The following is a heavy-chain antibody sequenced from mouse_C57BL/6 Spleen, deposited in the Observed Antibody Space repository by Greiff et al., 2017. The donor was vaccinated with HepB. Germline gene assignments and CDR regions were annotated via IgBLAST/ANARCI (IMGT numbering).Heavy chain of an antibody. J-gene: IGHJ4*01. CDR3: ARDDYDSYAMDY. CDR1: GYTFTSYW. CDR2: IYPGSGST. V-gene: IGHV1-55*01. Sequence: VQLQQSGAELVKPGASVKMSCKASGYTFTSYWITWVKQRPGQGLEWIGDIYPGSGSTNYNEKFKSKATLTVDTSSSTAYMQLSSLTSEDSAVYYCARDDYDSYAMDYWGQGTSVTVSS. D-gene: IGHD2-4*01.